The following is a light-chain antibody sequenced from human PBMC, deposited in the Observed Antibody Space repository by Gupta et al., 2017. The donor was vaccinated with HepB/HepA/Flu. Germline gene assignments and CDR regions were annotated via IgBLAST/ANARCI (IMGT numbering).Light chain of an antibody. J-gene: IGKJ4*01. CDR2: DSS. CDR1: QNIDTC. V-gene: IGKV1-39*01. Sequence: DNQLSHSPSSLSAFVGDRVTITCRASQNIDTCLNWYQQEGGSAPKLLIYDSSSLHSGIPSRFSGSGSGTDFTLTISSLQPEDFATYYCQQSCSTPLTFGGGTKVDI. CDR3: QQSCSTPLT.